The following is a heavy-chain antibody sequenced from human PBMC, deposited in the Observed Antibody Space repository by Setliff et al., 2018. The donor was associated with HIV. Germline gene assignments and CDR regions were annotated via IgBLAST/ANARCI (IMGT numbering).Heavy chain of an antibody. Sequence: SETLSLTCTVSGGSISSYYWSWIRQPPGKGLEWIGYIYTSGSTNYNPSLKSRVTISVDTSKNRFSLKLSSVTSADTAVYYCARGLSFYDPGGFDYWGQGTLVTVSS. V-gene: IGHV4-4*09. D-gene: IGHD3-22*01. CDR3: ARGLSFYDPGGFDY. CDR1: GGSISSYY. J-gene: IGHJ4*02. CDR2: IYTSGST.